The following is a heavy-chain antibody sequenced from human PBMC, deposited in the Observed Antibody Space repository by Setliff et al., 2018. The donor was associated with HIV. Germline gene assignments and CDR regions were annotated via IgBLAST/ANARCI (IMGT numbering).Heavy chain of an antibody. D-gene: IGHD3-10*01. Sequence: SETLSLTCAVYGGSFSSYYCSWIRQPPGKGLEWIGYIYYSGSTNYNPSLKSRVTISVDTSKNQFSLKLSSVTAADTAVYYCARGQYYYGSGISYYYYYYYMDVWGKGTTVTVSS. V-gene: IGHV4-59*01. J-gene: IGHJ6*03. CDR3: ARGQYYYGSGISYYYYYYYMDV. CDR2: IYYSGST. CDR1: GGSFSSYY.